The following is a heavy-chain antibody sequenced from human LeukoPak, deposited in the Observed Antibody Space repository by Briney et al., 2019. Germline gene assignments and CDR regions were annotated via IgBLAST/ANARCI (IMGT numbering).Heavy chain of an antibody. D-gene: IGHD3-22*01. CDR1: GFTFSSYA. CDR2: ISGSGGST. Sequence: GGSLRLSCAASGFTFSSYAMSWVRQAPGKGLEWVSAISGSGGSTYYADSVKGRFTISRDNSKNTLYLQMNSLRAEDTAVYYCAKAKSTTTMIVVVITAPIDYWGRGTLVTVSS. J-gene: IGHJ4*02. V-gene: IGHV3-23*01. CDR3: AKAKSTTTMIVVVITAPIDY.